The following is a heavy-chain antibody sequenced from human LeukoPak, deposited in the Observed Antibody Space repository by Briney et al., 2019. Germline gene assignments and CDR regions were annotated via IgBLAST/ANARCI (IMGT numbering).Heavy chain of an antibody. CDR3: ARDLGSYYGSGFDY. CDR1: GGSISSYY. V-gene: IGHV4-59*01. J-gene: IGHJ4*02. Sequence: PSETLSLTCTVSGGSISSYYWSWIRQPPGKGLEWIGYIYYSGGTNYNPSLKSRVTISVDTSKNQFSLKLSSVTAADTAVYYCARDLGSYYGSGFDYWGQGTLVTVSS. D-gene: IGHD3-10*01. CDR2: IYYSGGT.